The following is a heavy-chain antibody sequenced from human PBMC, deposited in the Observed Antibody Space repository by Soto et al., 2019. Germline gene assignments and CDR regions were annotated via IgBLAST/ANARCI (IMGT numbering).Heavy chain of an antibody. D-gene: IGHD2-15*01. CDR2: IYPGDSDT. CDR1: GYSFTSYW. J-gene: IGHJ6*02. V-gene: IGHV5-51*01. Sequence: GESLKISCKGSGYSFTSYWIGWVRQMPGKGLEWMGIIYPGDSDTRYGPSFQGQVTISADKSISTAYLQWSSLKASDTAMYYCARQNVGYCSGGSCETYGMDVWGQGTTVTVSS. CDR3: ARQNVGYCSGGSCETYGMDV.